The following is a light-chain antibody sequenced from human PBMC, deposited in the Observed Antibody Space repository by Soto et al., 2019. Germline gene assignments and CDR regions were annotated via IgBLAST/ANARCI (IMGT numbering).Light chain of an antibody. CDR2: NNN. V-gene: IGLV1-44*01. J-gene: IGLJ3*02. CDR1: SSNIGSTT. CDR3: AAWDDSLNGVV. Sequence: QAVVTQPPSVSGTPGQRVTIACSGSSSNIGSTTVKWYQQLPGTAPKLLIYNNNQRPSGVPDRFSGSKSGTSASLAISGLQSEDEADYYCAAWDDSLNGVVFGGGTKLTVL.